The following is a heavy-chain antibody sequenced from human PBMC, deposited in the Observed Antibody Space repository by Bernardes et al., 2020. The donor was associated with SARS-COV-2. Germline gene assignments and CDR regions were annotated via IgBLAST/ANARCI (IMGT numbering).Heavy chain of an antibody. CDR1: GGPISNSNYY. V-gene: IGHV4-39*01. J-gene: IGHJ4*02. D-gene: IGHD1-26*01. CDR2: IYYSGST. Sequence: LSLTCPVSGGPISNSNYYWDWIRQPPGKGLEWIGSIYYSGSTYYNPSLKSRVTISVDTSKNQFSLKLSSVTAADTAVYYCARHRWELLSPFDYWGQGTLVTVSS. CDR3: ARHRWELLSPFDY.